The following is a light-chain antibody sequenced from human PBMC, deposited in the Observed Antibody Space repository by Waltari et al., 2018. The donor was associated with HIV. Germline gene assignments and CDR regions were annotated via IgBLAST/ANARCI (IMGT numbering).Light chain of an antibody. CDR1: SSNMGSGYD. CDR2: GNN. CDR3: QSFDSSLTVV. Sequence: QSVLTQPPSVSGAPGQRVTISCTGSSSNMGSGYDVHWYQQVPGKAPKLLIYGNNNRPSGLPDRFSGSRSGTSASLAITGLQAEDEADYFCQSFDSSLTVVFGGGTKLTVL. J-gene: IGLJ2*01. V-gene: IGLV1-40*01.